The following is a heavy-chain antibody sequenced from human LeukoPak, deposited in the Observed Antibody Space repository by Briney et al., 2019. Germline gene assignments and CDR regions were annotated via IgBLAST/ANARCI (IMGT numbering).Heavy chain of an antibody. V-gene: IGHV4-59*01. CDR3: AREGDYYESSGYNWFDP. CDR2: IYYSGST. Sequence: SETLSLTCTVSGGSISSYYWSWIRQPPGKGLEWIGYIYYSGSTNYNPSLKSRVTISVDTSKNQFSLKLSSVTAADTAVYYCAREGDYYESSGYNWFDPWGQGTLVTVSS. CDR1: GGSISSYY. D-gene: IGHD3-22*01. J-gene: IGHJ5*02.